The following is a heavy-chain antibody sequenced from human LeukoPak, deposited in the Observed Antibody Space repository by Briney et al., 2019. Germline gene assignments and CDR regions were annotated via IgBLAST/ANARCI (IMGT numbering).Heavy chain of an antibody. V-gene: IGHV1-2*02. J-gene: IGHJ6*02. CDR1: GYTFTDYY. D-gene: IGHD2-2*01. CDR3: ARDHCTSSGCYEYYYYGVDV. Sequence: ASVKVSCKASGYTFTDYYIQWVRQAPGQGLEWMGWINPDSGGTNSAQKFQGRVTMTRDTSVSTAYMELSRLRSDDTAVYYCARDHCTSSGCYEYYYYGVDVWGQGTTVTVSS. CDR2: INPDSGGT.